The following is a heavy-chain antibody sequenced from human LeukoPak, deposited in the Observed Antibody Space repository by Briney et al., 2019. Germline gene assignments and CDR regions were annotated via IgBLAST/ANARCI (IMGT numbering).Heavy chain of an antibody. V-gene: IGHV3-66*02. D-gene: IGHD3-16*01. J-gene: IGHJ4*02. Sequence: GGSLRLSCTASGFSVSSNYMSWVRDAPEKGLEWVSVIYNTGATYYADSVKGRFTISRDNSKNTVDLQMNSLRPEDTAVYYRVGSLWGYQFDYWGQGALVTVSS. CDR3: VGSLWGYQFDY. CDR1: GFSVSSNY. CDR2: IYNTGAT.